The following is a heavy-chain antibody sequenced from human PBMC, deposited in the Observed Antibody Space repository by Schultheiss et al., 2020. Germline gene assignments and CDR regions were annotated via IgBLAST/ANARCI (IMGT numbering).Heavy chain of an antibody. V-gene: IGHV1-8*01. CDR2: MNPNSGNT. CDR3: ARLPSEEQYQLLCLGYCEDYYGMDV. CDR1: GYTFTSYD. J-gene: IGHJ6*02. Sequence: ASVKVSCKASGYTFTSYDINWVRQATGQGLEWMGWMNPNSGNTGYAKKFQDRVTMPRDTSISTAYVELTRLTSDDTAVYYCARLPSEEQYQLLCLGYCEDYYGMDVWGQGTTVTVSS. D-gene: IGHD2-2*01.